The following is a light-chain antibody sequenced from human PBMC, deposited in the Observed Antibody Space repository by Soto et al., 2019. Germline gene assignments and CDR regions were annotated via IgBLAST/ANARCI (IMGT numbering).Light chain of an antibody. J-gene: IGLJ2*01. CDR3: SSYTVSTDVV. CDR1: TSDFVHYNY. Sequence: QSALTQPASLSGSPGQSGTLSCSGTTSDFVHYNYVSWYQHHPAKAPQLILFEVSNRPSGVSSRFSGSKSGNTASVIISALQAEDEAYYYCSSYTVSTDVVFGGGTKVTVL. CDR2: EVS. V-gene: IGLV2-14*01.